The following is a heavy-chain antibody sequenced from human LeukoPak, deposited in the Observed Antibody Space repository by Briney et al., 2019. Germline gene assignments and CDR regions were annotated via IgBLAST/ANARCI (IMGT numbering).Heavy chain of an antibody. Sequence: GGSLRLSCVASGFTFRNYAMNWVRQAPGKGLEWVSEIGGSGGTTKYTDSVKGRFTISRDNSKNTLYLQMNSLRGEDTAVYYCAKDFTIFGVVTSTFDYWGQGTLVTVSS. CDR2: IGGSGGTT. D-gene: IGHD3-3*01. CDR1: GFTFRNYA. CDR3: AKDFTIFGVVTSTFDY. V-gene: IGHV3-23*01. J-gene: IGHJ4*02.